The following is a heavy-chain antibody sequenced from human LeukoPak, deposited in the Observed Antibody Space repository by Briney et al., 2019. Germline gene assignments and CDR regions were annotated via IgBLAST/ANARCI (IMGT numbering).Heavy chain of an antibody. D-gene: IGHD1-1*01. Sequence: ASVKVSCKASGYTFTGYYMHWVRQAPGQGLEWMGRINPNSGGTNYAQKFQGRVTMTRDTSISTAYMELSRLRSDDTAVYYCASNLAGTTRVNRWGQGTLVTVSS. CDR2: INPNSGGT. J-gene: IGHJ5*02. CDR3: ASNLAGTTRVNR. CDR1: GYTFTGYY. V-gene: IGHV1-2*06.